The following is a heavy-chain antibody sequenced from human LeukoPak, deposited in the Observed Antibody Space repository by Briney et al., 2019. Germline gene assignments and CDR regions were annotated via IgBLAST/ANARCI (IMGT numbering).Heavy chain of an antibody. CDR2: MSGDGGTT. D-gene: IGHD2-21*02. V-gene: IGHV3-64*01. J-gene: IGHJ3*02. Sequence: PGGSLRLSCAGSGFNFRSFAMHWVRQAPGKGLEYVSGMSGDGGTTFHTNSVKGRFAISRDNSKNTLYLQMDRLKTEDMGLYYCARGNTAPGGAFDIWGPGTMVSVS. CDR3: ARGNTAPGGAFDI. CDR1: GFNFRSFA.